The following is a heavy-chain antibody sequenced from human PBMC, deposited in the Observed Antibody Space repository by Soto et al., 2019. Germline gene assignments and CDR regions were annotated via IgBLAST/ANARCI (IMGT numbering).Heavy chain of an antibody. V-gene: IGHV3-53*04. CDR3: ARDPYYDSSGYLASNGMDV. CDR2: IYSDGST. CDR1: GFTVSSNY. Sequence: GGSLRLSCAASGFTVSSNYMSWVRQAPGKGLEWVSVIYSDGSTYYADSVKGRFTISRHNSKNTLYLQMSSLRAEDTAVYYCARDPYYDSSGYLASNGMDVWGQGTTVTVSS. D-gene: IGHD3-22*01. J-gene: IGHJ6*02.